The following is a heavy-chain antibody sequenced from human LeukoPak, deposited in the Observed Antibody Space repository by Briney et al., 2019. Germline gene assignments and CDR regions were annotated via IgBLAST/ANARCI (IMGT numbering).Heavy chain of an antibody. Sequence: SETLSLTCTVSAGSISSYYWSWIRQPPGKGLEWIGYIYYSGSTNYNPSLKSRVTISVDTSKNQFSLKLSSVTAADTAVYYCARDRRAIVGNMGYFDYWGQGTLVTVSS. J-gene: IGHJ4*02. V-gene: IGHV4-59*12. CDR1: AGSISSYY. CDR2: IYYSGST. D-gene: IGHD3-22*01. CDR3: ARDRRAIVGNMGYFDY.